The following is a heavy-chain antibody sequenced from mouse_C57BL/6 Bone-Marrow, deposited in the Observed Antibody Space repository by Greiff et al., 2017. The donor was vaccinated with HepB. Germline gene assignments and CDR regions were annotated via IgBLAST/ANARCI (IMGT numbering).Heavy chain of an antibody. Sequence: QVQLQQPGAELVKPGASVKLSCKASGYTFTSYWMHWVKQRPGQGLEWIGMIHPNSGSTNYNEKFKSKATLTVDKSSSTAYMQLSSLTSEDSAVYYCARGPGSSRYWYFDVWGTGTTVTVSS. CDR2: IHPNSGST. CDR3: ARGPGSSRYWYFDV. D-gene: IGHD1-1*01. V-gene: IGHV1-64*01. J-gene: IGHJ1*03. CDR1: GYTFTSYW.